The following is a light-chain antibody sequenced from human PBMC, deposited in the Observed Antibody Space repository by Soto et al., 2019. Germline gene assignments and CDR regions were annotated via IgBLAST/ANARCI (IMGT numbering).Light chain of an antibody. V-gene: IGKV3-11*01. J-gene: IGKJ3*01. CDR1: PSVSSS. CDR3: QQRSNWPPEVT. CDR2: DAS. Sequence: PGERATLSCRASPSVSSSLAWYQQKPGQAPRLLIYDASNRATGIPARFSGSGSGTDFTLTISSLEPEDFAVYYCQQRSNWPPEVTFGPGTKVDIK.